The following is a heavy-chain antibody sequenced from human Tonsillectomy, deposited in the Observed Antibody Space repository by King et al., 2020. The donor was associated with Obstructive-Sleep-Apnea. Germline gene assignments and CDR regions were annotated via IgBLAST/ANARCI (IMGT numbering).Heavy chain of an antibody. J-gene: IGHJ3*02. V-gene: IGHV1-69*11. Sequence: QLVQSGPEVEKPGSSVKVSCKASGYTFRSYAIAWVRQAPGQGLEWMGGILPLLGTPNYAQKFQVRATSIADDSANTVYMELNSLTSDDTVVYFCARDASLEAFDIWGQGTLVTVSS. CDR3: ARDASLEAFDI. CDR1: GYTFRSYA. CDR2: ILPLLGTP.